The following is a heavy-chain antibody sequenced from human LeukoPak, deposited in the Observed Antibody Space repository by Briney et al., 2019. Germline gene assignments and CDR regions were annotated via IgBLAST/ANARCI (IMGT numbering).Heavy chain of an antibody. CDR2: IIPILGIA. J-gene: IGHJ6*02. CDR3: AREWYYDFWSGYYTGLFGHYYYGMDV. V-gene: IGHV1-69*04. D-gene: IGHD3-3*01. Sequence: SVKVSCKASGGTFSSYAISWVRQAPGQGLEWMGRIIPILGIANYAQKFQGRVTITADKSTSTAYMELSSLRSEDTAVYYCAREWYYDFWSGYYTGLFGHYYYGMDVWGQGTTVTVSS. CDR1: GGTFSSYA.